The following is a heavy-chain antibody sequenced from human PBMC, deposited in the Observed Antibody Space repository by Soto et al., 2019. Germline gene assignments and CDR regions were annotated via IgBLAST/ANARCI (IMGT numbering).Heavy chain of an antibody. Sequence: QVQLVQSGAEVKKPGSSVKVSCKASGGTFSSYAISWVRQAPGQGLEWMGGIIPIFGTANYAQKFQGRVTITADESTSTAYMGLSSLRSEDTAVYYCARGPYNYDDTSGYSTHLDYWGQGTLVTVSS. CDR3: ARGPYNYDDTSGYSTHLDY. J-gene: IGHJ4*02. CDR2: IIPIFGTA. V-gene: IGHV1-69*01. D-gene: IGHD3-22*01. CDR1: GGTFSSYA.